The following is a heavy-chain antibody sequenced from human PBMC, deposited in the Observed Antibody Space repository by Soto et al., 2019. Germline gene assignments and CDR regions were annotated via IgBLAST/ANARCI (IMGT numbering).Heavy chain of an antibody. V-gene: IGHV3-15*01. CDR2: IKSKTDGGTT. Sequence: EVQLVESGGGLVKPGGSLGLSCAASGSTFSKAWMTWVRQAPGKGLEWGGRIKSKTDGGTTDYAAPVKGRFTISRDDSKNTLYLQMTSLKTEDTAVYYCSTDVDSGDYLRWGQGTLVTVSS. D-gene: IGHD4-17*01. J-gene: IGHJ4*02. CDR3: STDVDSGDYLR. CDR1: GSTFSKAW.